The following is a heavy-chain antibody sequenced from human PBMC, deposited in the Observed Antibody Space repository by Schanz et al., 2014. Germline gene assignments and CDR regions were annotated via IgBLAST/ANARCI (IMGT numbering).Heavy chain of an antibody. V-gene: IGHV3-11*01. CDR2: ISSVGISK. CDR1: GFTVSTNY. CDR3: ARQRSYFYAMDV. Sequence: VQLVESGGGLIHPGGSLRLSCAVSGFTVSTNYMTWVRQAPGKGLEWVSYISSVGISKYYADPVKGRFTISRDSAKNSLYLQMNSLRAEDTAVYYCARQRSYFYAMDVWGQGTTVTVSS. J-gene: IGHJ6*02.